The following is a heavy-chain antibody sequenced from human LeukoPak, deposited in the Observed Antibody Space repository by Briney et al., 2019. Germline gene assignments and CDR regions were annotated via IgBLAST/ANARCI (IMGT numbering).Heavy chain of an antibody. CDR2: INPNSGGT. V-gene: IGHV1-2*06. CDR1: GYTFTGYY. D-gene: IGHD5-12*01. Sequence: ASVKVSCKASGYTFTGYYMHWVRQAPGQGLEWMGRINPNSGGTNYAQKFQGRVTMTGDTSISTAYMELGRLRSDDTAVYYCASGYSGYALDAFDIRGQGTMVTVSS. J-gene: IGHJ3*02. CDR3: ASGYSGYALDAFDI.